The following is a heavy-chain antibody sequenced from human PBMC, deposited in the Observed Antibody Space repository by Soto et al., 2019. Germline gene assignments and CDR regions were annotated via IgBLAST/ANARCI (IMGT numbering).Heavy chain of an antibody. Sequence: QVQLVQSGAEVKKPGASVKVSCKASGYSFNTYAMHWVRQAPGQRLEWLAWINAGNVNTKYSQKFQGRLTVTRDTCVSTAYMELSSLAYEDTAVYYCARDMGQHLVRISYYYAMDAWGQGTTVTVSS. V-gene: IGHV1-3*01. CDR2: INAGNVNT. J-gene: IGHJ6*02. CDR3: ARDMGQHLVRISYYYAMDA. D-gene: IGHD6-6*01. CDR1: GYSFNTYA.